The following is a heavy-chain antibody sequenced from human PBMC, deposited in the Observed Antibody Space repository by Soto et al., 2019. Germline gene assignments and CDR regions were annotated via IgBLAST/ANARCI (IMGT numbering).Heavy chain of an antibody. Sequence: QVQLQESGPRLVRPSQTLSLTCTVSGESIDTAGYYWTWIRQRPGRGLEWLGFIYHSGATYYSSSIKSRLSISIDRSQNQFSLKVTSVTAADTAVYFCSRGDYWGQGMLVTVSS. CDR1: GESIDTAGYY. V-gene: IGHV4-31*03. J-gene: IGHJ4*02. CDR2: IYHSGAT. CDR3: SRGDY.